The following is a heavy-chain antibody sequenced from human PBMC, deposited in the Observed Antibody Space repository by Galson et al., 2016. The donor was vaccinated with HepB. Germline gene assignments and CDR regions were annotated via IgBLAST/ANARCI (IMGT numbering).Heavy chain of an antibody. CDR3: AEVYTGTWSFDY. CDR1: GVSITTYY. Sequence: SETLSLTCTVSGVSITTYYWSWIRQAPGKGLEWLGYNRYTGCAKYNPSLGGRVTISVDTSRRQNSLNLTSVTAADTAAYYCAEVYTGTWSFDYWGHGVPVTVSS. D-gene: IGHD6-13*01. V-gene: IGHV4-59*13. CDR2: NRYTGCA. J-gene: IGHJ4*01.